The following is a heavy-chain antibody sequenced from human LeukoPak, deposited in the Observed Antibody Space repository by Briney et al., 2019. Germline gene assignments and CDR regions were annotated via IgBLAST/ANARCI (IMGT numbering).Heavy chain of an antibody. V-gene: IGHV4-59*01. D-gene: IGHD3-22*01. CDR2: IYYSGST. Sequence: SETLSLTCTVSGGSISSYCWSWIRQPPGKGLEWIGYIYYSGSTNYNPSLKSRVTISVDTSKKQFSLQLSSVTAADTAVYYCARVSSTYDSSGYRLYYFDYWGQGSLVTVSS. CDR3: ARVSSTYDSSGYRLYYFDY. J-gene: IGHJ4*02. CDR1: GGSISSYC.